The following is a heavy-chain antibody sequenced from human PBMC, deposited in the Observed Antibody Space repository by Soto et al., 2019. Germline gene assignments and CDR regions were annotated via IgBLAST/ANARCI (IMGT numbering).Heavy chain of an antibody. V-gene: IGHV2-5*02. CDR1: GFSLSTSGVG. D-gene: IGHD3-22*01. J-gene: IGHJ5*02. CDR2: IYWDDDK. Sequence: SGPTLVNPTQTLTLTCTFSGFSLSTSGVGVGWIRQPPGKALEWLALIYWDDDKRYSPSLKSRLTITKDTSKNQVILTMTNMDPVDTATYYCAHSLIGYYYDSSGSNWFDPWFGVNPGHRLL. CDR3: AHSLIGYYYDSSGSNWFDP.